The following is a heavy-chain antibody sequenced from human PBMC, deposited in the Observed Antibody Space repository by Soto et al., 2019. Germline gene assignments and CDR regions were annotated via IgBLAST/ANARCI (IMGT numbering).Heavy chain of an antibody. Sequence: QGQLVQSGAEMKKPGASVTVSCKASGYSFTGYYLHWVRQAPGQGLEWLGWINPNSGATNHAQKFQGRVTMTRDRSITTAYMDLNRLTSDDTAVYYCARDSVSTIGDFDNWGQGTLVTVSS. CDR1: GYSFTGYY. CDR3: ARDSVSTIGDFDN. J-gene: IGHJ4*02. V-gene: IGHV1-2*02. D-gene: IGHD5-12*01. CDR2: INPNSGAT.